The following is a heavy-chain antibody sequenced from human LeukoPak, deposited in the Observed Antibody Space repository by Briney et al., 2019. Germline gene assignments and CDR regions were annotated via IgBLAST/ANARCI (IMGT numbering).Heavy chain of an antibody. J-gene: IGHJ5*02. V-gene: IGHV4-34*01. CDR1: GGSFSGYY. CDR2: INHSGST. CDR3: ARGVVVVPAATRGFDP. Sequence: SETLSLTCAVYGGSFSGYYRSWIRQPPGKGLEWIGEINHSGSTNYNPSLKSRVTISVDTSKNQFSLKLSSVTAADTAVYYCARGVVVVPAATRGFDPWGQGTLVTVSS. D-gene: IGHD2-2*01.